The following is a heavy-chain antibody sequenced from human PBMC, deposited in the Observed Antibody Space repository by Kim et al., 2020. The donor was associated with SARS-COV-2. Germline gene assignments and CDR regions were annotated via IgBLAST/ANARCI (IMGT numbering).Heavy chain of an antibody. D-gene: IGHD6-19*01. CDR1: GYTFTSYA. CDR3: ARDPAIIAVADGFDY. Sequence: ASVKVSCKASGYTFTSYAMNWVRQAPGQGLEWMGWINTNTGNPTYAQGFTGRFVFSLDTSVSTAYLQISSLKAEDTAVYYCARDPAIIAVADGFDYWGQGTLVTVSS. J-gene: IGHJ4*02. V-gene: IGHV7-4-1*02. CDR2: INTNTGNP.